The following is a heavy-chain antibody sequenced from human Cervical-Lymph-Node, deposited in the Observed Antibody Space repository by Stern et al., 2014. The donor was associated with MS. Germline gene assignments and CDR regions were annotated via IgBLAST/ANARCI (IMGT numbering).Heavy chain of an antibody. CDR3: ARLRGYNVLTGYLDY. J-gene: IGHJ4*02. D-gene: IGHD3-9*01. Sequence: QVQLGQSGAEVKKPGASVKISCKASGYTFTNYYMHWVRQAPGQGLEWMGIINPSGDSTSYAQKFEGRVTMTRDKSTSTVNMELSSLTSGDTAVYYCARLRGYNVLTGYLDYWGQGTLVTVSS. CDR1: GYTFTNYY. CDR2: INPSGDST. V-gene: IGHV1-46*01.